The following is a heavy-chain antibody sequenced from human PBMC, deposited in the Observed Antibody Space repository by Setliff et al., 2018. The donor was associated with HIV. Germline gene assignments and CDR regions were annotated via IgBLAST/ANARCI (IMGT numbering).Heavy chain of an antibody. V-gene: IGHV1-3*04. CDR2: INTANGNT. CDR3: ARGRDSLTSVTTAADS. CDR1: GYTFTSHT. Sequence: ASVKVSCKASGYTFTSHTIHWVRQAPGQGLEWMGWINTANGNTKYSQKFQDRVTITADESTGTAYMELTSLKSEDTAVYFCARGRDSLTSVTTAADSWGQGTLVTVSS. J-gene: IGHJ4*02. D-gene: IGHD3-9*01.